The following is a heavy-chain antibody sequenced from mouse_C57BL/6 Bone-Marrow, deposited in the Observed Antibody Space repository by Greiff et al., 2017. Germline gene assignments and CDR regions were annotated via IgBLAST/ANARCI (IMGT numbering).Heavy chain of an antibody. CDR2: IRSKSNNYAT. V-gene: IGHV10-1*01. CDR3: VRHKWGKNWAMDY. CDR1: GFSFNTYA. D-gene: IGHD4-1*01. Sequence: EVQLQQSGGGLVQPKGSLKLSCAASGFSFNTYAMNWVRQAPGKGLEWVARIRSKSNNYATYYADSVKDRFTISRDDSESMLYLQMNNLKTEDTAMYYCVRHKWGKNWAMDYWGQGTSVTVSS. J-gene: IGHJ4*01.